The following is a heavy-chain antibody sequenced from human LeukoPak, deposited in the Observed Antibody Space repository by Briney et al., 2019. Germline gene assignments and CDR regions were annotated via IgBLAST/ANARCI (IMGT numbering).Heavy chain of an antibody. CDR3: ARDGSLGYCSGGSCGVDY. CDR1: GYSFTAQY. D-gene: IGHD2-15*01. J-gene: IGHJ4*02. CDR2: INPNSGGT. Sequence: ASVKVSCKASGYSFTAQYMHWLRQAPGQGVEWMGWINPNSGGTNYAQKFQGRVTMTRDTSISTAYMELSRLRSDDTAVYYCARDGSLGYCSGGSCGVDYWGQGTLVTVSS. V-gene: IGHV1-2*02.